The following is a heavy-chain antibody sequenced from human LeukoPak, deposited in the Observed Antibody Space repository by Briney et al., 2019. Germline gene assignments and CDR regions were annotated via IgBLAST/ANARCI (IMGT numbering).Heavy chain of an antibody. CDR3: ARESGSGSQIDY. D-gene: IGHD3-10*01. CDR1: GFTFISYW. CDR2: INSDGSST. V-gene: IGHV3-74*01. Sequence: GGSLRLSCAASGFTFISYWMHWVRHAPGKGLVGVSRINSDGSSTSYADSVKGRFTISRDNAKNTLYLQMNSLRAEDTAVYYCARESGSGSQIDYWGQGTLVTVSS. J-gene: IGHJ4*02.